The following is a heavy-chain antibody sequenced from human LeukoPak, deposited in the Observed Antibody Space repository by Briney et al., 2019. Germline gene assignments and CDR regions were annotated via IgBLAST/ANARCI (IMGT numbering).Heavy chain of an antibody. D-gene: IGHD1-26*01. CDR3: ASTNYRGGSTGYNRFDP. CDR2: ISYDGSSE. J-gene: IGHJ5*02. Sequence: PGGSLRLSCAASGFTFSNYAMHWVRQAPGKGLEWVAVISYDGSSESYPDSVKGRFTISRDNSKNMLYLQMNSLRGEDTAVYYCASTNYRGGSTGYNRFDPWGQGTLVTVSS. V-gene: IGHV3-30-3*01. CDR1: GFTFSNYA.